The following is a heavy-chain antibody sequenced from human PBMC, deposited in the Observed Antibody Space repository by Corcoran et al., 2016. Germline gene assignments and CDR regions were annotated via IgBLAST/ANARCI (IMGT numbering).Heavy chain of an antibody. D-gene: IGHD6-19*01. Sequence: EVQLVESGGGLVKPGGSLRLSCAASGFTFSSYSMNWVRQAPGKGLEWVSSISSSSSYIYYADSVKGRFTISRDNAKNSLYLQMNSLRAEDTAFYYCARDQYSSGWYGGGYWGQGTLVTVSS. CDR3: ARDQYSSGWYGGGY. CDR1: GFTFSSYS. J-gene: IGHJ4*02. CDR2: ISSSSSYI. V-gene: IGHV3-21*01.